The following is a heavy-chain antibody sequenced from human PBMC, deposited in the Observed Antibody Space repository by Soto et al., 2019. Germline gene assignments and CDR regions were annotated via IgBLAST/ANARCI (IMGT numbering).Heavy chain of an antibody. J-gene: IGHJ5*02. V-gene: IGHV1-18*01. CDR3: ARDGCGFSTPPRMSWFEP. CDR2: ISAYNGNT. D-gene: IGHD3-10*01. Sequence: ASVKVSCKASGYTFTSYGISWVRQAPGQGLEWMGWISAYNGNTNYAQKLQGRVTMTTDTSTSTAYMELRSLRSDDTAVYYCARDGCGFSTPPRMSWFEPWGQGTRVTVSS. CDR1: GYTFTSYG.